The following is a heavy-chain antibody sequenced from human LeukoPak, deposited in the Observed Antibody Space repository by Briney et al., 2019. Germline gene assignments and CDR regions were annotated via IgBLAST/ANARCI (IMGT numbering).Heavy chain of an antibody. CDR3: ARAPNSGSYRRPIDY. J-gene: IGHJ4*02. CDR2: VSHSGIT. CDR1: GFSISSDYY. D-gene: IGHD1-26*01. V-gene: IGHV4-38-2*02. Sequence: SETLSLTCTVSGFSISSDYYWGWIRQPPGKGLEWLGSVSHSGITYYNSSLNSRVTISVDTSKNHFSLKLSSVTAADTAVYYCARAPNSGSYRRPIDYWGQGTLVTVSS.